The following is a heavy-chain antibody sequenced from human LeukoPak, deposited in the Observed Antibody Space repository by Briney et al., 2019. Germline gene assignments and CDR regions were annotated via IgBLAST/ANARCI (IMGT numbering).Heavy chain of an antibody. D-gene: IGHD3-9*01. CDR2: ISGSGGST. CDR1: GFTFSSYA. CDR3: ARGGGAGLFYYFDY. J-gene: IGHJ4*02. Sequence: GGSLRLSCAASGFTFSSYAMSWVRQAPGKGLEWVSAISGSGGSTYYADSVKGRFTISRDNSKNTLYLQMNSLRAEDTAVYYCARGGGAGLFYYFDYWGQGTLVTVSS. V-gene: IGHV3-23*01.